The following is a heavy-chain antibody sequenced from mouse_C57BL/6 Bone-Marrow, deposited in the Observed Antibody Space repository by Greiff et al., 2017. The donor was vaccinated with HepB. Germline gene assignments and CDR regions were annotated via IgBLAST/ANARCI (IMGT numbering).Heavy chain of an antibody. J-gene: IGHJ2*01. CDR3: VRGGNSYYYFDY. Sequence: EVQLVESGGGLVQPKGSLKLSCASSGFTFNTYAMHWVRQAPGKGLEWVARIRSKSSNYATYYADSVKDRFTISRDESQSMLYLQMNNLKTEDTAMYYCVRGGNSYYYFDYWGQGTTLTVSS. D-gene: IGHD2-1*01. CDR2: IRSKSSNYAT. V-gene: IGHV10-3*01. CDR1: GFTFNTYA.